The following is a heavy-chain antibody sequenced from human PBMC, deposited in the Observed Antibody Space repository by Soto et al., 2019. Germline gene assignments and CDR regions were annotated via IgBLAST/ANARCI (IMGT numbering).Heavy chain of an antibody. CDR2: ISYDGSNK. V-gene: IGHV3-30*18. CDR3: AKDHFDWLFGY. D-gene: IGHD3-9*01. J-gene: IGHJ4*02. CDR1: GFTFSSYG. Sequence: QVQLVESGGGVVQPGRSLRRSCAASGFTFSSYGMHWVRQAPGKGLEWVAVISYDGSNKYYADSVKGRFTISRDNSKNTLYLQMNSLRAEDTAVYYCAKDHFDWLFGYWGQGTLVTVSS.